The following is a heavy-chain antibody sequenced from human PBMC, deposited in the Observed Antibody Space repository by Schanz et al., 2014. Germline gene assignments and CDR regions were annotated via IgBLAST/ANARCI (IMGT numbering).Heavy chain of an antibody. V-gene: IGHV1-18*01. D-gene: IGHD6-6*01. CDR1: GYTFISYG. CDR3: ARDQSPDTNSSDVRYFDY. J-gene: IGHJ4*02. Sequence: QVQLVQSGAEVKKPGASVKVSCKASGYTFISYGIKWVRQAPGQGLEWMGWISAYNGHTDYAQKLQGRVTLTTDTSTSTAYMELRSLRSDDTAVYYCARDQSPDTNSSDVRYFDYWGQGSLVTVSS. CDR2: ISAYNGHT.